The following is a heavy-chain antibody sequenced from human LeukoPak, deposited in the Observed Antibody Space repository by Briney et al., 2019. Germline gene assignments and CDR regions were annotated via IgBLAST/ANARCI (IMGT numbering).Heavy chain of an antibody. J-gene: IGHJ5*02. D-gene: IGHD3-10*01. CDR3: ARDSGTTGEVKFDP. Sequence: SETLSLTCTVSGGSISSYYWSWIRQPPGKGLEWIGYIYYSGSTNYNPSLKSRVTISVDTSKNQFSLKLTSVTAADTAVYYCARDSGTTGEVKFDPWGQGTLVTVSS. V-gene: IGHV4-59*12. CDR1: GGSISSYY. CDR2: IYYSGST.